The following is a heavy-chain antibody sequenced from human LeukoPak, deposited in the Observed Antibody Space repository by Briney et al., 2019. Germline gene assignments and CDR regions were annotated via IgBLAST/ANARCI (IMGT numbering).Heavy chain of an antibody. CDR3: ARARTNVVVTATNNWFDP. J-gene: IGHJ5*02. D-gene: IGHD2-21*02. V-gene: IGHV1-69*05. Sequence: ASVKVTCKASGGTFSSYAYSWVRQAPGQGLEWMGGIIPIFGTANYAQKFQGRVTITTDESTSTAYMELSSLGSEDTAVYYCARARTNVVVTATNNWFDPWGQGTLVTVSS. CDR1: GGTFSSYA. CDR2: IIPIFGTA.